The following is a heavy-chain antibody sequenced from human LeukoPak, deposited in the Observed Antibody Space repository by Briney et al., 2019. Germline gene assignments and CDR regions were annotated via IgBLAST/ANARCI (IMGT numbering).Heavy chain of an antibody. D-gene: IGHD1-26*01. CDR3: ARVVGATRRFDY. V-gene: IGHV3-48*03. CDR1: GFTFSSYE. Sequence: PGGSLRLSCAASGFTFSSYEMNCVRQAPGKGLEWVSYISSSGSTIYYADSVKGRFTISRDNAKNSLYLQMNSLRAEDTAVYYCARVVGATRRFDYWGQGTLVTVSS. J-gene: IGHJ4*02. CDR2: ISSSGSTI.